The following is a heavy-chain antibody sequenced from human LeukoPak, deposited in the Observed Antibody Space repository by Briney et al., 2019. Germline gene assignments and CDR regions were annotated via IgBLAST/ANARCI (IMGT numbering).Heavy chain of an antibody. CDR1: GGSFSGYY. Sequence: PSETLSLTCAVSGGSFSGYYWSWIRQPPGKGLEWIGEINHSGSTNYNPSLKSRVAISVDTSKNQFSLKLSSVTAADTAVYYCAIESLLYSSGLPWGQGTLVTVSS. CDR3: AIESLLYSSGLP. CDR2: INHSGST. V-gene: IGHV4-34*01. D-gene: IGHD6-19*01. J-gene: IGHJ5*02.